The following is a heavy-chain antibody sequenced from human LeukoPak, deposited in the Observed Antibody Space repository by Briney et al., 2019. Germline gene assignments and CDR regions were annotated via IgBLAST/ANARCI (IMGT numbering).Heavy chain of an antibody. CDR1: GFTFRSYA. V-gene: IGHV3-21*01. Sequence: PGGSLRLSCAASGFTFRSYAMNWVRQAPGKGLEWVSSISSSPGYIYYADSVKGRFTISRDNAKNSLYLQMNSLRAEDTALYYCARGSYESSGYYSVYWGQGTLVTVSS. J-gene: IGHJ4*02. CDR3: ARGSYESSGYYSVY. D-gene: IGHD3-22*01. CDR2: ISSSPGYI.